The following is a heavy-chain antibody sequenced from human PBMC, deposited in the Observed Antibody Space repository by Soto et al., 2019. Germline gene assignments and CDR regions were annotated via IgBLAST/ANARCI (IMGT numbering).Heavy chain of an antibody. CDR3: ARALTWGLDV. CDR2: ISRSSTGI. J-gene: IGHJ6*02. Sequence: EVQLVESGGGLVQPGGSLRLSCAASGFTFSLYSMSWVRQAPGKGLEWVSYISRSSTGIHYADSVKGRFTISRDAATNSMHLQMNSLRDGEKAVYYCARALTWGLDVWRQGPPVSIYS. CDR1: GFTFSLYS. V-gene: IGHV3-48*02.